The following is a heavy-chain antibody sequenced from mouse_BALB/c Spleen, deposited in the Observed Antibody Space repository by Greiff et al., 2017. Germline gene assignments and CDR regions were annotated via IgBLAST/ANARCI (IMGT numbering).Heavy chain of an antibody. J-gene: IGHJ3*01. V-gene: IGHV7-3*02. Sequence: EVQVVESGGGLVQPGGSLRLSCATSGFTFTDYYMSWVRQPPGKALEWLGFIRNKANGYTTEYSASVKGRFTISRDNSQSILYLQMNTLRAEDSATYYCARDGGSAWLAYWGQGTLVTVSA. CDR1: GFTFTDYY. CDR2: IRNKANGYTT. CDR3: ARDGGSAWLAY.